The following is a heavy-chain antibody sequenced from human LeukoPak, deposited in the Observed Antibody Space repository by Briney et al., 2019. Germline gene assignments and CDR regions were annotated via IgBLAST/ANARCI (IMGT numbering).Heavy chain of an antibody. CDR2: INPNSGGT. Sequence: ASVKVSCKASGYTFTSYGISWVRQAPGQGLEWMGWINPNSGGTNYAQKFQGRVTMTRDTSISTAYMELSRLRSDDTAVYYCARNDYGDHQNYYYYYYMDVWGKGTTVTVSS. D-gene: IGHD4-17*01. J-gene: IGHJ6*03. CDR1: GYTFTSYG. CDR3: ARNDYGDHQNYYYYYYMDV. V-gene: IGHV1-2*02.